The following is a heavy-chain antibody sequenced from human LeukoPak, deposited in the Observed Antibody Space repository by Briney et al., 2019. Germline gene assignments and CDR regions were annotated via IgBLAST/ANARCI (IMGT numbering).Heavy chain of an antibody. D-gene: IGHD2-15*01. CDR3: ARGRSSATVSLDY. Sequence: SETLSLTCTVSGGSISSYYWSWIRQPPGKGLEWIGEINHSGSTNYNPSLKSRVTISVDTSKNQFSLKLSSVTAADTAVYYCARGRSSATVSLDYWGQGTLVTVSS. J-gene: IGHJ4*02. CDR2: INHSGST. V-gene: IGHV4-34*01. CDR1: GGSISSYY.